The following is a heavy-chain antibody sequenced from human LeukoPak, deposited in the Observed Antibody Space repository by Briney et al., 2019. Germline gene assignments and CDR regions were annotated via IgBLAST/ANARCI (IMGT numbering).Heavy chain of an antibody. D-gene: IGHD4-23*01. Sequence: GGSLRLXCAASGFTFSGYSMNWVRQAPGKELEWVSSISSGSSYIYYADSVKGRFTISRDNAENSLYLQMNSLRPEDTAVYYCARNSGTTGCFDPWGQGTLVTVSS. CDR2: ISSGSSYI. V-gene: IGHV3-21*01. CDR3: ARNSGTTGCFDP. CDR1: GFTFSGYS. J-gene: IGHJ5*02.